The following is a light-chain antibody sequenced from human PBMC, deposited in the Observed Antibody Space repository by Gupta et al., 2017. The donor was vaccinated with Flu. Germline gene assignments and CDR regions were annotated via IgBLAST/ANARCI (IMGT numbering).Light chain of an antibody. CDR1: QSLSSRQ. J-gene: IGKJ1*01. CDR3: QPYGSSRT. CDR2: GAS. Sequence: EIVLTQSPSTLSLSPGERAALSCRASQSLSSRQLAWYQQKPGQAPRLLIYGASRRATGIPDRCSGSGSGTDFILTISRLAPEDVAVYYCQPYGSSRTFGQGTKVEIK. V-gene: IGKV3-20*01.